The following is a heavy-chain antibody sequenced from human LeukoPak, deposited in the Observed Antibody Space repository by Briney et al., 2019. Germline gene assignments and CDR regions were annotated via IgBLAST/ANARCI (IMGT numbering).Heavy chain of an antibody. D-gene: IGHD2-21*02. V-gene: IGHV4-38-2*02. CDR2: IYYSGST. J-gene: IGHJ4*02. CDR1: GYSISSGYY. CDR3: AGHYCGGDCLTSYFDY. Sequence: PXXTLSLTCTVSGYSISSGYYWGWIRQPPGKGLEWIGSIYYSGSTYYNPSLKSRVTISVDKTKNEFSLKLSSVTAADTSVYYCAGHYCGGDCLTSYFDYWGQGTLVTVSS.